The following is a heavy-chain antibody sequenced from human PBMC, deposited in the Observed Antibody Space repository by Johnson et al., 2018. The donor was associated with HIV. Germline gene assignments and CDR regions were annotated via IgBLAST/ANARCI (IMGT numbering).Heavy chain of an antibody. Sequence: QMLLVESGGGVVRPGRSLRLSCSVSGLTFNNYPMHWVRQAPGKGLEWVAVISYDGSNKYYGDSVKGRFTISRDNSKNTLYLQINSLRVEDTAVYYCARDALLRFLEWFIWGQGTMVTVSS. CDR2: ISYDGSNK. J-gene: IGHJ3*02. D-gene: IGHD3-3*01. V-gene: IGHV3-30*04. CDR3: ARDALLRFLEWFI. CDR1: GLTFNNYP.